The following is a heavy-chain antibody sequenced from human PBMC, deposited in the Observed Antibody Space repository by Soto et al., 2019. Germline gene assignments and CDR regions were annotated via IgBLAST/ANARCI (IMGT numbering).Heavy chain of an antibody. CDR2: ISGSGGST. J-gene: IGHJ4*02. Sequence: EVQLLESGGGLVQPGGSLRLSCAASGFTFSSYAMSWVRQAPGKGLEWVSAISGSGGSTYYADSVKGRFTISRDNSKNTVYLQMNSLRAEDTAVYYCATPLGPDYGGVHYWGQGTLVTVSS. CDR1: GFTFSSYA. CDR3: ATPLGPDYGGVHY. D-gene: IGHD3-16*01. V-gene: IGHV3-23*01.